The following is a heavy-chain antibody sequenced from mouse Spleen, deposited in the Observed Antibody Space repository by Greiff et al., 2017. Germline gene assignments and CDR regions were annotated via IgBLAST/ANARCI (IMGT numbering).Heavy chain of an antibody. D-gene: IGHD4-1*01. V-gene: IGHV2-2*02. Sequence: VMLVESGPGLVQPSQSLSITCTVSGFSLTSYGVHWVRQSPGKGLEWLGVIWSGGSTDYNAAFISRLSISKDNSKSQVFFKMNSLQANDTAIYYCARNFDWSYAMDYWGQGTSVTVSS. J-gene: IGHJ4*01. CDR2: IWSGGST. CDR3: ARNFDWSYAMDY. CDR1: GFSLTSYG.